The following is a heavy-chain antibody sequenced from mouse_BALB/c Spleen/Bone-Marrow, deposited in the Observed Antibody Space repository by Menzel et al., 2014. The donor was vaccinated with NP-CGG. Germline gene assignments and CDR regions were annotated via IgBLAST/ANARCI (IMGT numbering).Heavy chain of an antibody. J-gene: IGHJ1*01. CDR3: ARGGSSYGWYFDV. V-gene: IGHV14-3*02. Sequence: EVQLVESGAELVKPGASVKLSCTASGFNIKDTYMHWVKQRPEQGLEWIGRIDPANGNTKYDPKFQGKATITADTSSNTAYLQLSSLTSEDTAVYYCARGGSSYGWYFDVWGAGTTATVSS. D-gene: IGHD1-1*01. CDR1: GFNIKDTY. CDR2: IDPANGNT.